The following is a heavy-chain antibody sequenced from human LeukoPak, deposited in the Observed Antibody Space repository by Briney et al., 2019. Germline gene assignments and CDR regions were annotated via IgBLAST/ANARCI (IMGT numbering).Heavy chain of an antibody. Sequence: ASVKVSCKASGYTFTGYYMHWVRQAPGQGLEWMGWINPNSGGTNYAQKFQGRVTMTRDTSINTAYMELSRLRSDDTAVYYCAREDNYCTNGVCSSWFDPWGQGTLVTVSS. CDR3: AREDNYCTNGVCSSWFDP. J-gene: IGHJ5*02. CDR2: INPNSGGT. D-gene: IGHD2-8*01. V-gene: IGHV1-2*02. CDR1: GYTFTGYY.